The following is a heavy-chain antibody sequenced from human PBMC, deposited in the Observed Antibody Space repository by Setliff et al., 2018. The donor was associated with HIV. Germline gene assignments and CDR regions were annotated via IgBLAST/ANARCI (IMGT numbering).Heavy chain of an antibody. Sequence: GGSLRLSCAASGFRFSDYYMSWVRQAPGKGLEWVSSISSSGTYIYYADSMKGRFTISRDKAGNSLYLQLNNVRAEDTAVYYCTRMIPPRSNRFSSGWFDYWGQGTVVTVSS. CDR2: ISSSGTYI. CDR1: GFRFSDYY. CDR3: TRMIPPRSNRFSSGWFDY. V-gene: IGHV3-21*01. J-gene: IGHJ4*02. D-gene: IGHD6-19*01.